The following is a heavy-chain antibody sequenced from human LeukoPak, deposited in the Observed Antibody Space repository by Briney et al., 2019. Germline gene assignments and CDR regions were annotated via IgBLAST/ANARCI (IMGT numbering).Heavy chain of an antibody. CDR1: GYIFNNYG. V-gene: IGHV1-18*01. J-gene: IGHJ4*02. CDR2: IITYNGHT. D-gene: IGHD2-21*01. Sequence: ASVKASCKLSGYIFNNYGVSWVRQVPGQGRGWLGCIITYNGHTDYVDKLPGRVTVTTDTSTSTVYMELRSLTSDDTAVYYCARGSGEFAYWGQGTLVTVSS. CDR3: ARGSGEFAY.